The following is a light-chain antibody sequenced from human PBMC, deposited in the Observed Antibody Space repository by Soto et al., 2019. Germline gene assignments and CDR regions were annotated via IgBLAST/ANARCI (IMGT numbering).Light chain of an antibody. CDR1: QSVSSSY. CDR2: GAS. J-gene: IGKJ1*01. V-gene: IGKV3-20*01. CDR3: QQNGSSPRT. Sequence: EFVLTQSPGTLSLSPGERATLSCRASQSVSSSYLAWYQQKPGQAPRLLIYGASSRATGLPDRISGSGSGTDFTLTISILEPEDFALYYCQQNGSSPRTFGQGTKGDIK.